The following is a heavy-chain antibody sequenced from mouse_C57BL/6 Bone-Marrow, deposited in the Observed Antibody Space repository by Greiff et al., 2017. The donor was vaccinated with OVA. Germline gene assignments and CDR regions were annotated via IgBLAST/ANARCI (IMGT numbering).Heavy chain of an antibody. CDR1: GYTFTDYY. CDR2: INPNNGGT. V-gene: IGHV1-26*01. J-gene: IGHJ2*01. CDR3: ARCYDGYLDY. D-gene: IGHD2-3*01. Sequence: EVQLQQSGPELVKPGASVKISCKASGYTFTDYYMNWVKQSHGKSLEWIGDINPNNGGTSYNQKFKGKATLTVDKSSSTAYMELRSLTSEDSAVYYCARCYDGYLDYWGQGTTLTVSS.